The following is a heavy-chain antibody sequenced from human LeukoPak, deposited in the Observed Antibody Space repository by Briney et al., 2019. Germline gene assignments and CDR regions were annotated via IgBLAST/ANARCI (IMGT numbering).Heavy chain of an antibody. CDR3: ARVGHRWQGDY. CDR2: ISGGGSSI. D-gene: IGHD4-23*01. J-gene: IGHJ4*02. V-gene: IGHV3-11*01. Sequence: GGSPRLSCAASGFTFSDYYMSWIRQAPGKGLECVSYISGGGSSIDYADSVKGRFTISRDNTKNSLYLQMNSLRAEDTAVYYCARVGHRWQGDYWGQGALVTVSS. CDR1: GFTFSDYY.